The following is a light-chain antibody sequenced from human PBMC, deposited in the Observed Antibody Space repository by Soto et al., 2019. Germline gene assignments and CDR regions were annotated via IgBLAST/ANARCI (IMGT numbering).Light chain of an antibody. Sequence: QSVLTQPPSVSGAPGQRVTISCTGSSSNIGAGYDVHWYQQLPGTAPKLLIYGSTNRPSGVPERFSGSKSGTSASLAITGLQAEDEADYYCQSYDSSLNGVVFGGGTKLTVL. CDR3: QSYDSSLNGVV. CDR2: GST. V-gene: IGLV1-40*01. CDR1: SSNIGAGYD. J-gene: IGLJ2*01.